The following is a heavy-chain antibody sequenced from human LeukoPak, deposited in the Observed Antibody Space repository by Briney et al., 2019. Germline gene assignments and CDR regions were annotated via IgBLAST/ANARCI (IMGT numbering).Heavy chain of an antibody. V-gene: IGHV3-9*03. CDR3: AKGNSGSYSQDWFDP. CDR1: GFTFDDYA. CDR2: ISWNSGTI. D-gene: IGHD1-26*01. Sequence: GGSLRLSCAASGFTFDDYAMHWVRQAPGKGLEWVSGISWNSGTIGYAGSVKGRFTISRDNAKNSLYLQMNSLRPEDMALYYCAKGNSGSYSQDWFDPWGQGTLVTVSS. J-gene: IGHJ5*02.